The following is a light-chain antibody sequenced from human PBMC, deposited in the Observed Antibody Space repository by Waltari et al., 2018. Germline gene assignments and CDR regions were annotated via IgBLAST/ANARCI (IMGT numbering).Light chain of an antibody. CDR2: DDT. J-gene: IGLJ1*01. Sequence: SFVLPQPPSVSVAPGQTARLTCGGSNIGSKSVQWFQQKPGQAPVLVVFDDTERPSGIPDRVSGSNSGNTATLTIDRVEPGDEADYYCQVWDSGSDHHVFGTGTKVTVL. CDR3: QVWDSGSDHHV. V-gene: IGLV3-21*02. CDR1: NIGSKS.